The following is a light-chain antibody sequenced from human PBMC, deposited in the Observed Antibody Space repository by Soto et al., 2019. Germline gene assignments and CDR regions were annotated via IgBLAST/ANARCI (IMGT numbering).Light chain of an antibody. V-gene: IGKV3-15*01. CDR1: QSVSNN. J-gene: IGKJ1*01. CDR3: QQYDSWPFT. CDR2: SAS. Sequence: MVMTQSPATLSVSPGERATLSCRASQSVSNNLAWYQQKPGQAPRLLIYSASTRATGIPVTFSGAGSGTDFSLTISSLQSEDFAVYYCQQYDSWPFTFGHGTKVEIK.